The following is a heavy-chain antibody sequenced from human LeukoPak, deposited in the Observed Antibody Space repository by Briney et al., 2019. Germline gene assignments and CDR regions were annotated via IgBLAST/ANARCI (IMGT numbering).Heavy chain of an antibody. Sequence: PGGSLRLSCAASGFTFDDYAMHWVRQAPGKGLEWVSGISWNSGSIGYADSVKGRFTISRDNAKNSLYLQMNSLRAEDTALYYCAKTGTTHYYFDYWGQGTLVTVSS. D-gene: IGHD1-7*01. J-gene: IGHJ4*02. CDR3: AKTGTTHYYFDY. CDR1: GFTFDDYA. V-gene: IGHV3-9*01. CDR2: ISWNSGSI.